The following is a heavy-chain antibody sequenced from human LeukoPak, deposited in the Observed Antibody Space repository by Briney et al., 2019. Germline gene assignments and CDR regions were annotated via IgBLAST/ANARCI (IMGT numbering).Heavy chain of an antibody. CDR1: GGSISSSNW. CDR3: ARETRSGGSLLRGNWFDP. D-gene: IGHD2-15*01. CDR2: IYHSGST. J-gene: IGHJ5*02. Sequence: SETLSLTCAVSGGSISSSNWWSWVRQPPGQGLEWIGEIYHSGSTNYNPSLKSRVTISVDTSKNQFSLKLSSVTAADTAVYYCARETRSGGSLLRGNWFDPWGQGTLVTVSS. V-gene: IGHV4-4*02.